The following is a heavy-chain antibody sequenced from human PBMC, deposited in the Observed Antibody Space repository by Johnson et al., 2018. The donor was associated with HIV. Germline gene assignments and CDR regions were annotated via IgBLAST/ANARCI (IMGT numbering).Heavy chain of an antibody. CDR2: ITWNGGST. J-gene: IGHJ3*02. Sequence: VQLVESGGGVVRPGGSLRLSCEASGFTLDDYGMTWVRQAPGKGLEWVSGITWNGGSTGYADSVKGRFTISRDNVKNSLYLQMNSLSAEDTALYYCARGGPYGGGDCAHTDAFEIWGQGTMVTVSS. V-gene: IGHV3-20*04. D-gene: IGHD2-21*01. CDR1: GFTLDDYG. CDR3: ARGGPYGGGDCAHTDAFEI.